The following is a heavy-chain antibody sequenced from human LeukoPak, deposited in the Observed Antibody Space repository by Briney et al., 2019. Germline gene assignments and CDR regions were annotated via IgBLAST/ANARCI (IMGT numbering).Heavy chain of an antibody. CDR2: INPSGGST. CDR3: ARDAALAVAGFTFDY. V-gene: IGHV1-46*01. Sequence: GASVNVSCKASGYTFTSYYMHWVRQAPGQGLEWMGIINPSGGSTSYAQKFQGRVTMTRDTSTSTVYMELSSLRSEDTAVYYCARDAALAVAGFTFDYWGQGTLVTVSS. J-gene: IGHJ4*02. CDR1: GYTFTSYY. D-gene: IGHD6-19*01.